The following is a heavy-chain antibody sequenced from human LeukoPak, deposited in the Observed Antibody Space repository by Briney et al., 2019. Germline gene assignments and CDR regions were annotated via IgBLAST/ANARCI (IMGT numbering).Heavy chain of an antibody. D-gene: IGHD5-24*01. CDR1: GYTFTSYG. CDR3: ARVTMAIPLGTFDY. V-gene: IGHV1-18*01. Sequence: ASVKVSCKASGYTFTSYGISWVRQAPGQGLEWMGWISAYNGNTNYAQKLQGRVTMTTDTSTSTAYMELRSLRSDDTAVYYCARVTMAIPLGTFDYWGQGTLVTVSS. J-gene: IGHJ4*02. CDR2: ISAYNGNT.